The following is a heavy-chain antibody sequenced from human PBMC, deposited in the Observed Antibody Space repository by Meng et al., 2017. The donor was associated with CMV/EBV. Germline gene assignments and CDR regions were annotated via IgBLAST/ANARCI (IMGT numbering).Heavy chain of an antibody. CDR3: ARTRIEVEPDGRKIKYYNYGMDL. V-gene: IGHV1-8*01. CDR2: MNPNSGNT. J-gene: IGHJ6*02. CDR1: GYTFTTYD. D-gene: IGHD2-2*01. Sequence: ASVKVSCKASGYTFTTYDINWVRQATGQGLEWMGWMNPNSGNTGYAQKFQGRVTLTRVTSISTAYMELSSLTSDDTAVYYCARTRIEVEPDGRKIKYYNYGMDLWGQGTTVTVSS.